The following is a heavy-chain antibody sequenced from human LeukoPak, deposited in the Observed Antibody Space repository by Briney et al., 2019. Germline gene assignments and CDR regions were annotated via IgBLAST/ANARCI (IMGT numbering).Heavy chain of an antibody. CDR2: IYHSGST. Sequence: SSETLSLTCTVSGGSISSGGYYWSWIRQPPGKGLEWIGYIYHSGSTYYNPSLKSRVTISVDRSKNQFSLKLSSVTAADTAVYYCASLPYSYSSSSLVLLNWYFDLWGRGTLVTVSS. CDR3: ASLPYSYSSSSLVLLNWYFDL. V-gene: IGHV4-30-2*01. D-gene: IGHD6-6*01. J-gene: IGHJ2*01. CDR1: GGSISSGGYY.